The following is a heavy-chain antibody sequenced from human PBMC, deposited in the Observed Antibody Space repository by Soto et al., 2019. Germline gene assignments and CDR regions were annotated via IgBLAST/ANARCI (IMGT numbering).Heavy chain of an antibody. V-gene: IGHV1-69*01. CDR1: GGTFSSYA. Sequence: QVQLVQSGAEVQKPGSSVKVSCKASGGTFSSYAISWVRQAPGQGLEWMGGIIPISGTANYAQKFQGRVTITADESTSSAYVELSSLRSEDTAVYYFARSQGSSTSLEIYYYYYYGMDVWGQGTTVTVSS. D-gene: IGHD2-2*01. J-gene: IGHJ6*02. CDR2: IIPISGTA. CDR3: ARSQGSSTSLEIYYYYYYGMDV.